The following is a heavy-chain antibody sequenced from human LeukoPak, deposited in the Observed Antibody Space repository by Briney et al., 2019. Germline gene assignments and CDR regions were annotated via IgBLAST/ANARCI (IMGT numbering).Heavy chain of an antibody. D-gene: IGHD3-10*01. J-gene: IGHJ6*02. Sequence: ASVKVSCKASGYTFTGYYVHWVRQAPGQGLEWMGWINPNSGGTNYAQKFQGWVTMTRDTSIRTAYMELSRLRSEDTAVYYCARGRGTMVRGVINYGMDVWGQGTTVTVSS. V-gene: IGHV1-2*04. CDR3: ARGRGTMVRGVINYGMDV. CDR1: GYTFTGYY. CDR2: INPNSGGT.